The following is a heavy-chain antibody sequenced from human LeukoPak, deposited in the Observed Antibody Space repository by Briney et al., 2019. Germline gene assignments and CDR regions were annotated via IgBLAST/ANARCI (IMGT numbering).Heavy chain of an antibody. Sequence: ASVKVSCKVSGYXLTELSMHWVRQAPGKGLEWMGGFDPEDGETIYAQKFQGRVTMTEDTSTDTAYMELSSLRSENTAIYYCANTGYSSRRYFDYWGQGTLVTVSS. CDR1: GYXLTELS. V-gene: IGHV1-24*01. J-gene: IGHJ4*02. CDR3: ANTGYSSRRYFDY. CDR2: FDPEDGET. D-gene: IGHD6-13*01.